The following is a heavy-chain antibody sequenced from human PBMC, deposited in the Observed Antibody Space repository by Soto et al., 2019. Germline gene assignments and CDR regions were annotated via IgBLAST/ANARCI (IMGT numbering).Heavy chain of an antibody. Sequence: GGSLRLSCAASGFTFSSYAMHWVRQAPGKGLEWVAVISYDGSNKYYADSVKGRFTISRDNSKNTLYLQMNSLRAEDTAVYYCARDLIAAAGRYNWFDPWGQGTLVTVSS. CDR3: ARDLIAAAGRYNWFDP. V-gene: IGHV3-30-3*01. CDR1: GFTFSSYA. D-gene: IGHD6-13*01. J-gene: IGHJ5*02. CDR2: ISYDGSNK.